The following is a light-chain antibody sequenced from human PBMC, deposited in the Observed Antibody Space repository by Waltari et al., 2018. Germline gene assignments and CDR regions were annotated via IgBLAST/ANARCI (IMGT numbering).Light chain of an antibody. Sequence: SYVLTQPHSVSVAPGQTARITCGGDNIEAKSVHWYQQKPGQAPVVVVFADSDRPSGTPERFSGANSGNTATLTISRVEGGDEADYFCQVWDSSGDLLVIFGGGTKLTVL. CDR2: ADS. V-gene: IGLV3-21*02. CDR1: NIEAKS. J-gene: IGLJ2*01. CDR3: QVWDSSGDLLVI.